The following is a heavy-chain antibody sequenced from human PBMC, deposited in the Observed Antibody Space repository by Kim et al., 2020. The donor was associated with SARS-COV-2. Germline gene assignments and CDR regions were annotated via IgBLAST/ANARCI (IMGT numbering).Heavy chain of an antibody. CDR1: GFTFTGYA. D-gene: IGHD3-16*02. Sequence: GGSLRLSCTTSGFTFTGYAMSWVRQAPGKGLEWVSRISNRAGTSSTVDSATGQFSFSSYNYESTQSLQLRILSAQTTAAYFCMYGRWVSIWGHWGHG. J-gene: IGHJ4*01. CDR3: MYGRWVSIWGH. CDR2: ISNRAGTS. V-gene: IGHV3-23*01.